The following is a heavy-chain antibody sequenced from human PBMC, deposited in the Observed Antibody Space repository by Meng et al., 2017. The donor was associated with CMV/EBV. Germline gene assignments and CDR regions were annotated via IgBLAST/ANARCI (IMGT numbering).Heavy chain of an antibody. J-gene: IGHJ4*02. CDR3: ARDEYSSSYC. Sequence: GESLKISCAASGFTFSSYAMHWVRQAPGRGLEYVSAISSNGVTTYYADSVRGRFTISRDNSKNTLYLQMGSLRAEDTAVYYCARDEYSSSYCWGQGTLVTVSS. CDR1: GFTFSSYA. V-gene: IGHV3-64*02. D-gene: IGHD6-13*01. CDR2: ISSNGVTT.